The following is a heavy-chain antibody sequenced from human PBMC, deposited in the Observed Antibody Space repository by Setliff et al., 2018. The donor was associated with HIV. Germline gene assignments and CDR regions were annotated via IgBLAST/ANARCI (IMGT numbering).Heavy chain of an antibody. D-gene: IGHD3-16*02. CDR3: ARTFYDYVWGSYRLRTGFDY. CDR2: INHSGRT. CDR1: GGSFSGYY. V-gene: IGHV4-34*01. J-gene: IGHJ4*02. Sequence: SETLSLTCAVYGGSFSGYYWSWIRQAPGKGLEWIGEINHSGRTKYNPSLKSRVSISVDTSKNQFSLKLSSVTAADTAVYYCARTFYDYVWGSYRLRTGFDYWGQGTLVTVSS.